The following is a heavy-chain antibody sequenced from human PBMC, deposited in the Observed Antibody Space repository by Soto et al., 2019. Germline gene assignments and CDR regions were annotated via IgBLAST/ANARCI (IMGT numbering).Heavy chain of an antibody. CDR3: ARDGSTSWYSYDYHGMDV. V-gene: IGHV3-7*05. CDR2: INLDGSEK. D-gene: IGHD5-18*01. CDR1: GFTFRTYW. Sequence: EVQLVESGGGLVQPGGSLRLSCEASGFTFRTYWLSWVRQVQGKGLEWVANINLDGSEKNYVDSVKDRFTISRDNARNSLYLQMSSLRAEDTALYYCARDGSTSWYSYDYHGMDVWGQGTTVTVSS. J-gene: IGHJ6*02.